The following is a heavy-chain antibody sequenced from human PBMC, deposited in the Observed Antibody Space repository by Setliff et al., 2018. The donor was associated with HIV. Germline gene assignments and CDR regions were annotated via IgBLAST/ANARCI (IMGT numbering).Heavy chain of an antibody. Sequence: SVKVSCKASGGTFSRYTISWVRQAPGQGLEWMGGIIPIFGTTNYAQRFQGRVSITADASTSTAYMELSSLRSEDTAMYFCARDNYYDTSGAIGYWGQGTMVT. V-gene: IGHV1-69*13. D-gene: IGHD3-22*01. J-gene: IGHJ4*02. CDR2: IIPIFGTT. CDR3: ARDNYYDTSGAIGY. CDR1: GGTFSRYT.